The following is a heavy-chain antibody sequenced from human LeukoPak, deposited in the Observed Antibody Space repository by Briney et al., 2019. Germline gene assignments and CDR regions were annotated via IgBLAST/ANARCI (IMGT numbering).Heavy chain of an antibody. J-gene: IGHJ5*02. D-gene: IGHD2-2*01. CDR3: ARVPAATRGAWWFDP. V-gene: IGHV4-59*01. CDR2: IYYSGST. CDR1: GGSISSYY. Sequence: MASETLSLTCTVSGGSISSYYWSWIRQPPGKGLEWIGYIYYSGSTNYNPSLKSRVTISVDTSKNQFSLKLSSVTAADTAVYYCARVPAATRGAWWFDPWGQGTLVTVS.